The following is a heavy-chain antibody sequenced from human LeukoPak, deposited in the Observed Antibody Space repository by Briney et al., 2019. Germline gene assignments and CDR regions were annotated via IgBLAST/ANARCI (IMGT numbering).Heavy chain of an antibody. D-gene: IGHD5-18*01. Sequence: PGGSLRLSCAASGFTFSDYYMSWIRQAPGKGLEWVSFISSSSTYTDYADSVKGRITTSRDNAKNSLSLQMNNLRAEDTAVYYCARAPAGSMVSFDYWGQGTLVTVSS. CDR3: ARAPAGSMVSFDY. J-gene: IGHJ4*02. V-gene: IGHV3-11*06. CDR1: GFTFSDYY. CDR2: ISSSSTYT.